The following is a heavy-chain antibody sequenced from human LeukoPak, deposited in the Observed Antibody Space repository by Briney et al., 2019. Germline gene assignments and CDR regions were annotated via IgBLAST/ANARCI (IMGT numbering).Heavy chain of an antibody. CDR3: ARATLWSGYFDY. Sequence: SETLSLTCTVSGGSISSGSYYWSWIRQPAGKGLEWIGRIYTSGSTNYNPSLKSRVTISVDTSKNQFSLKLSSVTAADTAVYYCARATLWSGYFDYWGQGTLVTVSS. D-gene: IGHD3-3*01. J-gene: IGHJ4*02. CDR1: GGSISSGSYY. V-gene: IGHV4-61*02. CDR2: IYTSGST.